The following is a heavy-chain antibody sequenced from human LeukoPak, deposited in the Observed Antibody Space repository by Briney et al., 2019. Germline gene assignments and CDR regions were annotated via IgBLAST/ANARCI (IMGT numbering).Heavy chain of an antibody. CDR1: GGSISSYY. J-gene: IGHJ5*02. CDR2: IYYSGST. Sequence: SETLSLTCTVSGGSISSYYWSWIRQPPGKGLEWIGYIYYSGSTNYNPSLKSRVTISVDASKNQFSLKLSSVTAADTAVYYCARSYAGNGGNWFDPWGQGTLVTVSS. CDR3: ARSYAGNGGNWFDP. V-gene: IGHV4-59*01. D-gene: IGHD3-16*01.